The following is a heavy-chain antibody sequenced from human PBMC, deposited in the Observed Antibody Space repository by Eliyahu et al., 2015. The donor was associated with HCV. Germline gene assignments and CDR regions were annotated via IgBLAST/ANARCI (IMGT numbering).Heavy chain of an antibody. D-gene: IGHD6-19*01. V-gene: IGHV4-59*01. CDR2: IHYSGST. CDR3: ASGGGGIAVAGTGGWFDP. J-gene: IGHJ5*02. CDR1: GGSITTYY. Sequence: QVQLQESGPGLVKPSETLSLTCXVSGGSITTYYWRWIRQPPGKGLEGIGYIHYSGSTNYNPSLKSRVTISVDTSKNQFSLNLTSVTAADTAVYYCASGGGGIAVAGTGGWFDPWGQGTLVTVSS.